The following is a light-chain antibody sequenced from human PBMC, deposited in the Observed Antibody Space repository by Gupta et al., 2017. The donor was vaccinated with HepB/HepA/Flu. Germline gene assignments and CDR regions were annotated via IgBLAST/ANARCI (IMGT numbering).Light chain of an antibody. CDR2: GAS. V-gene: IGKV3-20*01. CDR3: KQDGRSPQT. CDR1: QSDRSSY. J-gene: IGKJ1*01. Sequence: DNVFTHSPGTLSLSPGASATLSCRASQSDRSSYLAWYQQKPGQAPRLLIYGASSRATGIPDRFSGSGSGTDFTLTISRVEPEDVAVYYCKQDGRSPQTFGQGTKVEIK.